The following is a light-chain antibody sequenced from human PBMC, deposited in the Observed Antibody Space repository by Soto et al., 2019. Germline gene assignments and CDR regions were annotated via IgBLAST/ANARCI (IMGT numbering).Light chain of an antibody. CDR1: SSNILRNT. J-gene: IGLJ2*01. V-gene: IGLV1-44*01. CDR3: AAWDDSLNAVV. CDR2: SLN. Sequence: QSVLTQPPSASGTPGQRVTISCSGSSSNILRNTVYWYQQLPGTAPKLLIYSLNHWPSGVPDRFSGSKSGTSASLAISGLQSEDEADYYCAAWDDSLNAVVFGGGTKLTVL.